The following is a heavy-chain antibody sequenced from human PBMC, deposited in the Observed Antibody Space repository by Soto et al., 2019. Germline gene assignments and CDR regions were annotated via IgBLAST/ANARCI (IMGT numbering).Heavy chain of an antibody. CDR1: GFTFSNYA. V-gene: IGHV3-30*04. CDR2: TSYDGSNI. Sequence: QVQLVESGGGVVQPGRSLRLSCAASGFTFSNYAIHWVRQAPGKGLEWVAITSYDGSNIYYADSVQGRFTISRDNSKNTLYLQMNSMRTEDTALYYCARDSSSSWYVAQPDYWGQGTLVTVSS. D-gene: IGHD6-13*01. CDR3: ARDSSSSWYVAQPDY. J-gene: IGHJ4*02.